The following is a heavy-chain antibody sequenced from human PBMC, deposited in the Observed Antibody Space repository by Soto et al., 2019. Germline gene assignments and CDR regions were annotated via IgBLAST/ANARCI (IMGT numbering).Heavy chain of an antibody. Sequence: XETLSLTCTVSGGSISSSSYYWGCIRQPPGKGLEWIGSIYYSGSTYYNPSLKSRVTISVDTSKNQFSLKLSSVTAADTAVYYCARTLFRIAESHWFDPCGQGTLVTVSS. D-gene: IGHD6-13*01. CDR1: GGSISSSSYY. V-gene: IGHV4-39*01. J-gene: IGHJ5*02. CDR2: IYYSGST. CDR3: ARTLFRIAESHWFDP.